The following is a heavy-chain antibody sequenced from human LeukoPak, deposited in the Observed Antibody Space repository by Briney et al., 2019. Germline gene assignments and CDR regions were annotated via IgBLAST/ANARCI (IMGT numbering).Heavy chain of an antibody. J-gene: IGHJ4*02. Sequence: SETLSLTCAVYGGSFSGYYWSWIRQPPGKGLEWIGYIYYSGSTNYNPSLKSRVTISVDTSKNQFSLKLSSVTAADTAVYYCAGGVYGSGHFDYWGQGTLVTVSS. CDR2: IYYSGST. V-gene: IGHV4-59*01. D-gene: IGHD3-10*01. CDR1: GGSFSGYY. CDR3: AGGVYGSGHFDY.